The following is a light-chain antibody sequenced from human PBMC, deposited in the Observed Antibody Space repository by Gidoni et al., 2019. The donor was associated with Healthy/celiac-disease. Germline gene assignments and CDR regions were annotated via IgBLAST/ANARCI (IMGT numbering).Light chain of an antibody. CDR3: QQYYRGRS. J-gene: IGKJ3*01. CDR2: AAS. Sequence: ALRMTQSPSSFSASTGDRVTITCRASQGISSYLAWYQQKPGKAPKLLIYAASTLQSGVPSRFSGSGSGTDFTLTISCLQSEDFATYYCQQYYRGRSFGPGTKVDIK. V-gene: IGKV1-8*01. CDR1: QGISSY.